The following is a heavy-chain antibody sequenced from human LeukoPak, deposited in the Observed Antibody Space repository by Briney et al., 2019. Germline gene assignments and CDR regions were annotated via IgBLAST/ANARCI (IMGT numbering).Heavy chain of an antibody. Sequence: PETLSLTCTVSGGSISSYYWSWIRQPAGKGLEWIGRIYTSGSTNYNPSLKSRVTMSVDTSKNQFSLKLSSVTAADTAVYYCARYYCTNGVCYKDYWGQGTLVTVSS. J-gene: IGHJ4*02. CDR2: IYTSGST. V-gene: IGHV4-4*07. CDR1: GGSISSYY. D-gene: IGHD2-8*01. CDR3: ARYYCTNGVCYKDY.